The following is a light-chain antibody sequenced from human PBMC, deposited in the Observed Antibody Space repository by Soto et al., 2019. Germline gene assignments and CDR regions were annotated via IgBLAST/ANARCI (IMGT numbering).Light chain of an antibody. CDR2: GAS. CDR1: QSVISSF. J-gene: IGKJ4*01. Sequence: EIVLTQSPGTLSLSPGERATLSCRASQSVISSFLAWYQQRPGQAPRLLIYGASSSATGIPDRFSGSGSGIDFTLTISRLEPEDFAIYYCQQYGSSLLTFGGGTKVEIK. CDR3: QQYGSSLLT. V-gene: IGKV3-20*01.